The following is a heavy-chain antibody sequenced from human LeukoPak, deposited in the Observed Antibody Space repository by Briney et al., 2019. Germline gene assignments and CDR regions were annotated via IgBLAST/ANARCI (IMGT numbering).Heavy chain of an antibody. J-gene: IGHJ4*02. Sequence: GGSLRLSCAASGFTFSSYWMSWVRQAPGKGLEWVANIKQDGSEKYYVDSVKGRFTISRDNAKNSLYLQMNSLRAEDTAVYYCARVLRLTMVRAFDYWGQGTLVTVSS. D-gene: IGHD3-10*01. CDR3: ARVLRLTMVRAFDY. CDR1: GFTFSSYW. V-gene: IGHV3-7*01. CDR2: IKQDGSEK.